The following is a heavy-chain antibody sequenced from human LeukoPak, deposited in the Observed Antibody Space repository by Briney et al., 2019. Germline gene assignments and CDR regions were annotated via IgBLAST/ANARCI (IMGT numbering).Heavy chain of an antibody. J-gene: IGHJ5*02. CDR1: GLTVSSNY. D-gene: IGHD3-16*01. CDR2: IYRDGST. V-gene: IGHV3-53*01. CDR3: AREQSLVPES. Sequence: HPGGSLRLSCAASGLTVSSNYMSWVRQAPGKGLEWVSVIYRDGSTHYADSVKGRFTISRDNAKNTLYLQMNSLTAGDTAVYYCAREQSLVPESWGQGTLVTVSS.